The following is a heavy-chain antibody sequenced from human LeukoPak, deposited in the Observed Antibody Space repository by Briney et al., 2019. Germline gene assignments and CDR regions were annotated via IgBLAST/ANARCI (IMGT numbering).Heavy chain of an antibody. D-gene: IGHD1-26*01. J-gene: IGHJ4*02. CDR1: GYTFSNYD. CDR2: MNPNSGNA. Sequence: GASVKVSCKASGYTFSNYDVNWVRQATGQGLEWMGWMNPNSGNAGYAQKFQGRVTMTRDTSMSTAYMELSSLRPEDTAIYYCARCVVGATPGTIWGQGTLVTVSS. CDR3: ARCVVGATPGTI. V-gene: IGHV1-8*01.